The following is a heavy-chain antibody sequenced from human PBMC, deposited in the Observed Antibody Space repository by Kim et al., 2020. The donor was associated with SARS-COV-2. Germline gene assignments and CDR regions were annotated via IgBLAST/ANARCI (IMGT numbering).Heavy chain of an antibody. CDR1: GFTFSTYD. J-gene: IGHJ1*01. Sequence: GGSLRLSCAASGFTFSTYDMSWVRQAPGKGPEWVSAISSSGEGTFYADSVKGRFTISRDNSRDTLYLQLNNQRAEDTAVYYCVKWGFCSGGRCAQFFQHWGQGTPVSVS. CDR2: ISSSGEGT. CDR3: VKWGFCSGGRCAQFFQH. D-gene: IGHD2-15*01. V-gene: IGHV3-23*01.